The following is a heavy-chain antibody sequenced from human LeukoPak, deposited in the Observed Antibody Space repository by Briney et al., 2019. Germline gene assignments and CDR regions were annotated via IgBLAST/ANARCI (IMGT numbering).Heavy chain of an antibody. CDR3: AKDGADYGDYADY. D-gene: IGHD4-17*01. J-gene: IGHJ4*02. Sequence: GGSLRLSCAASGFTFSSYAMSWVRQAPGKGLGWVSAISGSGGSTYYADSVKGRFTISRDNSKNTLYLQMNSLRAEDTAVYYCAKDGADYGDYADYWGQGTLVTVSS. CDR1: GFTFSSYA. V-gene: IGHV3-23*01. CDR2: ISGSGGST.